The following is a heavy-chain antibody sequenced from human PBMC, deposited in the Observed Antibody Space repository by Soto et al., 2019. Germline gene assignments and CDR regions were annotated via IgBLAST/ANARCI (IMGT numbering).Heavy chain of an antibody. CDR3: ARDKWPVVPAANWFDP. CDR2: ISCDGSNK. Sequence: QVQLVESGGGVVQPGRSLRLSCAASGFTFSSYAMHWVRQAPGKGLEWVAVISCDGSNKYYADSVKGRFTISRDNSKNTLYLQMNSLRAEDTAVYYCARDKWPVVPAANWFDPWGQGTLVTVSS. V-gene: IGHV3-30-3*01. D-gene: IGHD2-2*01. J-gene: IGHJ5*02. CDR1: GFTFSSYA.